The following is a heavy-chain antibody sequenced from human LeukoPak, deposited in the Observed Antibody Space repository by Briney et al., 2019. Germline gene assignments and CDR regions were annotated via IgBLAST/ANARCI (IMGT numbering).Heavy chain of an antibody. Sequence: ASVKVSCKASGGTFSSYAISWVRQAPGQGLEWMGGIIPIFGTANYAQKFQGRVTITADESTSTAYMELSSLRSEDTAVYYCARGDYDSGGYYRGYFDYWGQGTLVTVSS. J-gene: IGHJ4*02. CDR3: ARGDYDSGGYYRGYFDY. CDR1: GGTFSSYA. V-gene: IGHV1-69*13. CDR2: IIPIFGTA. D-gene: IGHD3-22*01.